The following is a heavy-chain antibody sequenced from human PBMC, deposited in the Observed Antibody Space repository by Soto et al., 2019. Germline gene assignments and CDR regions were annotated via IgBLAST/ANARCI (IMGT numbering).Heavy chain of an antibody. CDR3: AKDRSVDTRDWFDP. CDR1: GFTFATYA. D-gene: IGHD5-18*01. V-gene: IGHV3-23*01. Sequence: PGGSLRLSCAASGFTFATYAINWVRQAPGKGLEWVSGISGSGGSTYYTDSVKGRFTISRDNSKNTLYLQMNSLRADDTAVYYSAKDRSVDTRDWFDPWGQGPLVTVS. CDR2: ISGSGGST. J-gene: IGHJ5*02.